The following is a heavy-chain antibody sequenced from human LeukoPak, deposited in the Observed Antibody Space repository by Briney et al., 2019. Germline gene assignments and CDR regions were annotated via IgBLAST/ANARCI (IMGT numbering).Heavy chain of an antibody. J-gene: IGHJ3*02. CDR3: ARPPAGESDAFDI. V-gene: IGHV4-61*02. Sequence: SETLSLTCTVPGGSISSGSYYWSWIRQPAGKGLEWIGRIYTSVRSTNYHPPLKRRVTISLATSKNQFSLNLSSVTAADTTVYYCARPPAGESDAFDIWGQGTMVTVSS. CDR2: IYTSVRST. CDR1: GGSISSGSYY. D-gene: IGHD1-26*01.